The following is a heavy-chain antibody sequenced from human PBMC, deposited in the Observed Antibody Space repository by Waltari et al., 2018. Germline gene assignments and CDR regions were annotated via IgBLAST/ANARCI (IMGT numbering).Heavy chain of an antibody. D-gene: IGHD6-6*01. V-gene: IGHV2-26*01. CDR3: ARNIGIEAARPLDY. J-gene: IGHJ4*02. CDR2: IFSNDEK. Sequence: QVTLKESGPVLVKPTETLTLTCTVSGFSLSNARMGVSWIRQPPGKALEWLAHIFSNDEKSYSTSLKSRLTISKDTSKSQVVLTMTNMDPVDTATYYCARNIGIEAARPLDYWGQGTLVTVSS. CDR1: GFSLSNARMG.